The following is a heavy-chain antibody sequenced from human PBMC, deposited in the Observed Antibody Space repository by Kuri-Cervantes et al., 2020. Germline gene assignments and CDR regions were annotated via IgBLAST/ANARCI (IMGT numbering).Heavy chain of an antibody. J-gene: IGHJ4*02. CDR3: ARARDSGGLNTLDY. Sequence: GESLKISCAASGFTFSSYSMNWVRQAPGKGLEWVSYISSSSTIYYVDSVKGRFTISRDNAKNSLYLQMNSLRDEDTAVYYCARARDSGGLNTLDYWGQGTLVTVSS. CDR2: ISSSSTI. CDR1: GFTFSSYS. V-gene: IGHV3-48*02. D-gene: IGHD2-15*01.